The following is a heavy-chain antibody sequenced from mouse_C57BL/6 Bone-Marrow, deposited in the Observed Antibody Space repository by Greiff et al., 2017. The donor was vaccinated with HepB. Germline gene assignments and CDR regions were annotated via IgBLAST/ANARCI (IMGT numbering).Heavy chain of an antibody. CDR2: IDPNSGGT. CDR1: GYTFTSYW. Sequence: QVQLQQPGAELVKPGASVKLSCKASGYTFTSYWMHWVKQRPGRGLEWIGRIDPNSGGTKYNEKFKSKATLTVDKPSSTAYMQLSSLTSEDSAVYYCARNGIITTVVDWYFDVWGTGTTVTVSS. J-gene: IGHJ1*03. CDR3: ARNGIITTVVDWYFDV. D-gene: IGHD1-1*01. V-gene: IGHV1-72*01.